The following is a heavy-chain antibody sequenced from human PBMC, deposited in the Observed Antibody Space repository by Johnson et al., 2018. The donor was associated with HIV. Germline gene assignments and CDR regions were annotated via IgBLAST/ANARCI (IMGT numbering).Heavy chain of an antibody. J-gene: IGHJ3*02. CDR2: IRYDGSNK. V-gene: IGHV3-30*02. CDR3: AKARGIVGATGAFDI. CDR1: GFTFSRYW. Sequence: VQLVESGGGLVQPGGSLRLSCAASGFTFSRYWMSWVRQAPGKGLEWVAFIRYDGSNKYYADSEKGRFTISRDNSKNTLYLQMISLRAEDTALYFCAKARGIVGATGAFDIWGQGTMVTVSS. D-gene: IGHD1-26*01.